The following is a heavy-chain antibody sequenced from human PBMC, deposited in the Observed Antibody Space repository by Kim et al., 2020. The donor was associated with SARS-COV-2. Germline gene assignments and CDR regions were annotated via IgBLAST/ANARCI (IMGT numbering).Heavy chain of an antibody. V-gene: IGHV3-48*03. CDR2: ISSSGSTI. CDR1: GFTFSSYE. J-gene: IGHJ6*02. Sequence: GGSLRLSCAASGFTFSSYEMNWVRQAPGKGLEWVSYISSSGSTIYYADSVKGRFTISRDNAKNSLYLQMNSLRAEDTAVYYCARGGGKLLLRYYYYGMDVWGQGTTVTVSS. CDR3: ARGGGKLLLRYYYYGMDV. D-gene: IGHD2-15*01.